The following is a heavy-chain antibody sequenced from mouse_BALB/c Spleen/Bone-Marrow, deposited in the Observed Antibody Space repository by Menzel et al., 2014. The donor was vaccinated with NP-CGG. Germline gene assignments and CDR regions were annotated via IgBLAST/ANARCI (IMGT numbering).Heavy chain of an antibody. J-gene: IGHJ2*01. CDR1: GFTFTDYY. Sequence: EVKLQESGGGLVQPGGSLRLSCATSGFTFTDYYMSWVRQPPGKALEWLGFIRNKANGYTTEYSASVKGRFTISRDNSQSILYLQMNTLRAEDRATYYCARGGNDLDYWGQGTTLTVSS. D-gene: IGHD2-3*01. CDR2: IRNKANGYTT. CDR3: ARGGNDLDY. V-gene: IGHV7-3*02.